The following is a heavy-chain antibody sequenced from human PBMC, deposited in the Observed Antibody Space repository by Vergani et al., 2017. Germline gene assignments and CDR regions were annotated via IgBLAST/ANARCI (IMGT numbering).Heavy chain of an antibody. V-gene: IGHV3-7*01. CDR1: GFTFGDYY. CDR3: ARISGGSAPYLHY. Sequence: EVHLEESGGGLVQPGGSLRLSSAVSGFTFGDYYMAWIRLAPGKGLDWVASIKRDGTETFYVDSVKGRFTISRDNAKTTLYLQMNSLRDEDRGVYYCARISGGSAPYLHYWGQGTLVTVAS. J-gene: IGHJ1*01. CDR2: IKRDGTET. D-gene: IGHD2-15*01.